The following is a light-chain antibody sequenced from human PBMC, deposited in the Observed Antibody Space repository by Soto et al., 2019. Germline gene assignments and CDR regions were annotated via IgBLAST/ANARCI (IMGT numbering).Light chain of an antibody. CDR2: CAS. CDR3: QQYYSTPWT. J-gene: IGKJ1*01. Sequence: DIVMTQSPDSLAVSLGERATINCKSSQRVLYSSNNKNYLTWYQQKPGQPPKLPIYCASTRESGVPDRFSGSGSGTDFTLTISSLQAEDVAFYYCQQYYSTPWTFGQGTKVEIK. CDR1: QRVLYSSNNKNY. V-gene: IGKV4-1*01.